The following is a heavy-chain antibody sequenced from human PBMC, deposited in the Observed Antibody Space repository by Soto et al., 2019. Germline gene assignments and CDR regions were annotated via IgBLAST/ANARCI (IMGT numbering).Heavy chain of an antibody. CDR1: GFTFSSYG. J-gene: IGHJ4*02. CDR2: ISYDGSNK. CDR3: AKDHGIAAAGPRLPDY. D-gene: IGHD6-13*01. V-gene: IGHV3-30*18. Sequence: QVQLVESGGGVVQPGRSLRLSCAASGFTFSSYGMHWVRQAPGKGLEWVAVISYDGSNKYYADSVKGRFTISRDNYKNTLYLQMNSLRAEDTAVYYCAKDHGIAAAGPRLPDYWGQGTLVTVSS.